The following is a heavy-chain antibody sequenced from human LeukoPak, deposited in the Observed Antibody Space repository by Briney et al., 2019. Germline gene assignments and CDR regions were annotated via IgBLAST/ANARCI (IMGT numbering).Heavy chain of an antibody. J-gene: IGHJ4*02. D-gene: IGHD1-26*01. CDR2: ISYDGSNK. CDR1: GCTFSSYG. CDR3: AKGLYSGTYYASSFDY. V-gene: IGHV3-30*18. Sequence: GGCLRLSCAASGCTFSSYGMHWVRQAPGKGLEWVAVISYDGSNKYYADSVKGRFTISRDNSKNTLYLQMNSLRAEDTAVYYCAKGLYSGTYYASSFDYWGQGTLVTVSS.